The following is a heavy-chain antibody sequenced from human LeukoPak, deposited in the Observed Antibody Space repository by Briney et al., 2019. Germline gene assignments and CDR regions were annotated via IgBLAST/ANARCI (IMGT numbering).Heavy chain of an antibody. V-gene: IGHV3-7*04. J-gene: IGHJ6*03. CDR2: IKQAGSEK. CDR3: ARGVTPSGSPSYDYYYYYMDV. CDR1: GFTFSHYW. Sequence: GGSLRLSCAASGFTFSHYWMSWVRQAPGKGLEWVANIKQAGSEKYYVDSVKGRFTISRDNAKNSLFLQMNSLRAEDTAVYYCARGVTPSGSPSYDYYYYYMDVWGKGTAVTVSS. D-gene: IGHD6-6*01.